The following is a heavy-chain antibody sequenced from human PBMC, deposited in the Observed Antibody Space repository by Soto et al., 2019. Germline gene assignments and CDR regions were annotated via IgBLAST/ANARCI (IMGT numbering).Heavy chain of an antibody. V-gene: IGHV3-23*01. CDR3: ARYCSPTSCTIRYGMDV. CDR2: VSGSGGTT. D-gene: IGHD2-2*01. CDR1: GFTFSTYA. J-gene: IGHJ6*02. Sequence: EVQLLESGGGLVQPGGSLRLSCVASGFTFSTYAMSWVRQAPREGLEWVSVVSGSGGTTYYADYVKGRFTISRDNSKNTLYLQMNSLRAEDSATYYCARYCSPTSCTIRYGMDVWGQGNPGHRLL.